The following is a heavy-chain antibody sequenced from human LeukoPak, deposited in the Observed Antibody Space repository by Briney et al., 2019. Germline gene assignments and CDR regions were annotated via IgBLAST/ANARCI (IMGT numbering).Heavy chain of an antibody. CDR3: ARGMGLYNWNASGFDY. CDR1: GYTFTSYG. CDR2: ISAYNGNT. Sequence: ASVKVSCKASGYTFTSYGISWVRQAPGQGLEWMGWISAYNGNTNYAQKLQGRVTMTTDTSTSTAYMELRSLRSDDPAVYYCARGMGLYNWNASGFDYWGQGTLVTVYS. D-gene: IGHD1-1*01. J-gene: IGHJ4*02. V-gene: IGHV1-18*01.